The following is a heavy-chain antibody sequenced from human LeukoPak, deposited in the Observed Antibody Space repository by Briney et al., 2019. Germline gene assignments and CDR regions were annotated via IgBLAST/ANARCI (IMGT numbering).Heavy chain of an antibody. CDR2: FYYSGST. Sequence: PSETLSLTCTVSADSISCSSSYCGWIRQPPGKGLEWIGTFYYSGSTYYNPSLKNRVTISVDTSKNQFSLKLTSVTAADTAGYFCARGDSYDRKGAFAIWGQGTMLTVSA. J-gene: IGHJ3*02. V-gene: IGHV4-39*01. CDR1: ADSISCSSSY. CDR3: ARGDSYDRKGAFAI. D-gene: IGHD5-18*01.